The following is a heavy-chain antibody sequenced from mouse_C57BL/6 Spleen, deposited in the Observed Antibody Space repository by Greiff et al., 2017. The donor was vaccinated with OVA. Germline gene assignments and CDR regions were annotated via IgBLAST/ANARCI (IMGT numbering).Heavy chain of an antibody. CDR3: ARHEDRETAQAPFAY. Sequence: VKLMESGAELVKPGASVKLSCKASGYTFTEYTIHWVKQRSGQGLEWIGWFYPGSGSIKYNEKFKGKATLTADKSSSTVYMELSRLTSEDSAVYFCARHEDRETAQAPFAYWGQGTLVTVSA. V-gene: IGHV1-62-2*01. CDR2: FYPGSGSI. J-gene: IGHJ3*01. D-gene: IGHD3-2*02. CDR1: GYTFTEYT.